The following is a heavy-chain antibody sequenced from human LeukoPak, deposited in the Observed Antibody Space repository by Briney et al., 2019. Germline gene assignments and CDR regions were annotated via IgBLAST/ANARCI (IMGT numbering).Heavy chain of an antibody. CDR1: GGSISSGSYY. Sequence: PSQTLSLTCTVSGGSISSGSYYWSWIRQPAGKGLEWIGRIYYSGSTYYNPSLKSRVTISVDTSKNQFSLKLSSVTAADTAVYYCARGVEWLFGSGGAFDIWGQGTMVTVSS. CDR2: IYYSGST. CDR3: ARGVEWLFGSGGAFDI. V-gene: IGHV4-61*02. D-gene: IGHD3-3*01. J-gene: IGHJ3*02.